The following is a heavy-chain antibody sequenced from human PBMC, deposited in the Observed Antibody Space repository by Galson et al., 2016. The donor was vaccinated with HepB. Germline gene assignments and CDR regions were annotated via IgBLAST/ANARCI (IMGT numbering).Heavy chain of an antibody. CDR3: ARLNAGAVGY. D-gene: IGHD2-2*01. V-gene: IGHV4-34*01. CDR2: INHSGST. Sequence: GEINHSGSTNYNPSLKSRVTISIDPSKTQFSLNLSSVTAADTAVYYCARLNAGAVGYWGQGTLVTVSS. J-gene: IGHJ4*02.